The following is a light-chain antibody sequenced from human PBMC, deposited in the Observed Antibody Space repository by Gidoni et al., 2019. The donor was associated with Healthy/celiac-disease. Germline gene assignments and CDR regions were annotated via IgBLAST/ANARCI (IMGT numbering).Light chain of an antibody. CDR2: AAS. J-gene: IGKJ1*01. CDR1: QSISSY. CDR3: QQRYSTPLT. V-gene: IGKV1-39*01. Sequence: DIQMSKSPSSLSASVGDRVNITCRASQSISSYLNWYQQKPGKAPKLLIYAASSLQSGVPARFSGSGSGTDFTLTISSLEPEDFATYYCQQRYSTPLTFGQGTKVEIK.